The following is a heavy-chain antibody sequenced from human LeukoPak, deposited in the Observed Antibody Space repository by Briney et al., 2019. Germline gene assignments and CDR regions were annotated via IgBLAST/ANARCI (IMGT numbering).Heavy chain of an antibody. J-gene: IGHJ4*02. CDR2: INGNHKNI. V-gene: IGHV3-20*04. CDR1: GFTFDDYG. CDR3: ARRPGGYYDTSGILEYFDY. D-gene: IGHD3-22*01. Sequence: PGGSLRLSCTASGFTFDDYGMNWVRQIPGKGLEWVSGINGNHKNIGYSDSVKGRFTISRDNAKNSLYLQMNSLRAEDTAVYYCARRPGGYYDTSGILEYFDYWGQGTLVTVSS.